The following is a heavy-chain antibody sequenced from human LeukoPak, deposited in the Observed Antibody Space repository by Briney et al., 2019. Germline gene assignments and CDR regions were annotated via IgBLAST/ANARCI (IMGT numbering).Heavy chain of an antibody. Sequence: ASVKVSCKTSGYAFSTYAINWVRQAHGQGLEWMGWISVHDDNTNYIQKFQGRVTMTTDTSTNTAYMELRSLRSDDTAVYFCARGGPGRYFDSLSLDYWGQGTLVTVSS. D-gene: IGHD3-9*01. V-gene: IGHV1-18*01. CDR2: ISVHDDNT. CDR3: ARGGPGRYFDSLSLDY. J-gene: IGHJ4*02. CDR1: GYAFSTYA.